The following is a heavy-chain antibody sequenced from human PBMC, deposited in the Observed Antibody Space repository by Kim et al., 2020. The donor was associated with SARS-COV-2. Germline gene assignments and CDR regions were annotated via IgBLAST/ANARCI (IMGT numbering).Heavy chain of an antibody. D-gene: IGHD6-25*01. CDR3: ARVYSSGPAFDY. CDR2: ISSGGST. V-gene: IGHV3-53*04. Sequence: GGSLRLSCAASGFTVSSNYMSWVRQAPGKGLEWVSVISSGGSTYYADSVKGRFTISRHNSKNTLYLQMNSLRAEDTAVYYCARVYSSGPAFDYWGQGTLVTASA. CDR1: GFTVSSNY. J-gene: IGHJ4*02.